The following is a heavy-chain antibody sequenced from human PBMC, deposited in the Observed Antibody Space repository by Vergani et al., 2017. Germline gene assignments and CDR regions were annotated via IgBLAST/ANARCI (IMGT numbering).Heavy chain of an antibody. CDR3: ASDTHSGQRADR. V-gene: IGHV4-39*07. J-gene: IGHJ5*02. CDR2: IYYSGST. CDR1: CGSLRSSSYY. D-gene: IGHD6-19*01. Sequence: QLQLQESGPGLVKPSETLSLTCTVSCGSLRSSSYYLGWIRQPPGKGLEWIGSIYYSGSTYYNPSLKSRVTISVDTSKNQFSLTLTSVTAADTAVYYCASDTHSGQRADRWGQGILVTVTS.